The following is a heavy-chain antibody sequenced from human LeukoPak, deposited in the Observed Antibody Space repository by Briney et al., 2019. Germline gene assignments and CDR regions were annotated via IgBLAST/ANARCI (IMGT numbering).Heavy chain of an antibody. CDR2: ISSSSYI. J-gene: IGHJ4*02. D-gene: IGHD1-26*01. CDR1: GFTFSSYS. CDR3: ARDRGSKPYDY. V-gene: IGHV3-21*01. Sequence: GGSLRLSCAASGFTFSSYSMNWVRQAPGKGLEWVSSISSSSYIYYADSVEGRFTISRDNAKNSLYLQMNSLRAEDTAVYYCARDRGSKPYDYWGQGTLVTVSS.